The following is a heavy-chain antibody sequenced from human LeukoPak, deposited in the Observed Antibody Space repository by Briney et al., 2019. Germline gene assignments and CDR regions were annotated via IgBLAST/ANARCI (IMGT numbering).Heavy chain of an antibody. CDR3: AREGSGSYGYYYYYMDV. V-gene: IGHV3-64*01. D-gene: IGHD3-10*01. CDR2: ISSNGGST. J-gene: IGHJ6*03. CDR1: GFTFSSYT. Sequence: GGSLRLSCAASGFTFSSYTMQWVRQAPGKGLEYVSAISSNGGSTYYANSVKGRFTISRDNSKNTLYLQMGSLRAEDMAVYYCAREGSGSYGYYYYYMDVWGKGTTVTVSS.